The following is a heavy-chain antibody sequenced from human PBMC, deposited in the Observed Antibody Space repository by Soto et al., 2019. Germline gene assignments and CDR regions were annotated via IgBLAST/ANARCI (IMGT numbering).Heavy chain of an antibody. CDR2: INHSGST. J-gene: IGHJ4*02. CDR1: GGSFSGYY. V-gene: IGHV4-34*01. Sequence: PSETLSLTCAVYGGSFSGYYWSWIRQPPGKGLEWIGEINHSGSTNYNPSLKSRVTISVDTSKNQFSLKLSSVTAADTAVYFCARRTYSYDSSGYFQDCWGQGTLVTVSS. CDR3: ARRTYSYDSSGYFQDC. D-gene: IGHD3-22*01.